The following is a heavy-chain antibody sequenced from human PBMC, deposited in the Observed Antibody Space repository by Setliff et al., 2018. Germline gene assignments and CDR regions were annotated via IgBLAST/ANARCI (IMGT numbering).Heavy chain of an antibody. V-gene: IGHV3-74*03. CDR3: ARDLSGRSDY. D-gene: IGHD3-3*01. J-gene: IGHJ4*02. CDR1: GFTFSSYW. Sequence: GGSLRLSCAASGFTFSSYWMHWVRQAPGKGLVWVSRLNEDGSSTTYADSVKGRFTISRDNAKNTLYLQMNSLRAEDTAVYYCARDLSGRSDYWGQGTLVTISS. CDR2: LNEDGSST.